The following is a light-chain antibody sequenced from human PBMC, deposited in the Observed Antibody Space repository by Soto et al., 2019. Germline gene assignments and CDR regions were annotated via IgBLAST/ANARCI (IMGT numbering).Light chain of an antibody. Sequence: QSALTQPRSVSGSPGQSVTISCTGTSTDVGGYNYVSWYQQYPGKAPKLMISDVSERPSGVPDRFSGSKSGNTASLTISGLQAEDEADYYCCSYAGTYTLVFGGGTQLTVL. CDR1: STDVGGYNY. J-gene: IGLJ2*01. CDR3: CSYAGTYTLV. V-gene: IGLV2-11*01. CDR2: DVS.